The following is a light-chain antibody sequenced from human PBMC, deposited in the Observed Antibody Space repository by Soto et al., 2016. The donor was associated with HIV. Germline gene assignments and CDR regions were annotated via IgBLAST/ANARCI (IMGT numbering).Light chain of an antibody. J-gene: IGLJ2*01. CDR3: QVWDSSSDHVI. V-gene: IGLV3-21*03. CDR1: NIGSKS. Sequence: SYVLTQPPSVSVAPGKTARITCGGNNIGSKSVHWCQQKPGQAPVLVVYDDTDRPSGIPERFSGFNSGKTATLTISRVEAGDEADYYCQVWDSSSDHVIFGEGTKLTVL. CDR2: DDT.